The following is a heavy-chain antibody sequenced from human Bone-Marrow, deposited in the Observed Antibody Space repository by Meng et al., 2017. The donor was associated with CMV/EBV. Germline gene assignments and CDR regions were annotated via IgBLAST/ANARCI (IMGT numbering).Heavy chain of an antibody. CDR2: IIPILGIA. CDR3: ARDPDIVGATHYYYGMDV. Sequence: SVKVSCKASGGTFSSYAISWVRQAPGQGLEWMGGIIPILGIANYAQKFQGRVTITADKSTSTAYMELSSLRSEDTAVYYCARDPDIVGATHYYYGMDVWAQGTTVTVPS. J-gene: IGHJ6*02. V-gene: IGHV1-69*10. CDR1: GGTFSSYA. D-gene: IGHD1-26*01.